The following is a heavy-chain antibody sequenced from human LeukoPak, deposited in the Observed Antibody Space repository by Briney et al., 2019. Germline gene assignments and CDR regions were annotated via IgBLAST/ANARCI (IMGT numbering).Heavy chain of an antibody. CDR2: SNAGNGNT. Sequence: GASVKVSCKASGYTFTSYAMHWVRQAPGQRLEWMGWSNAGNGNTKYSQEFQGRVTMTTDTSTSTAYMELRSLRSDDTAVYYCARDAYYDSSGYHSSDYWGQGTLVTVSS. CDR3: ARDAYYDSSGYHSSDY. V-gene: IGHV1-3*02. D-gene: IGHD3-22*01. CDR1: GYTFTSYA. J-gene: IGHJ4*02.